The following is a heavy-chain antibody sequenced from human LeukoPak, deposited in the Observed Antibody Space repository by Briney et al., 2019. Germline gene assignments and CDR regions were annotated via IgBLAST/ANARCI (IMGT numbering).Heavy chain of an antibody. J-gene: IGHJ4*02. V-gene: IGHV3-30*18. CDR2: ISYDGSNK. CDR3: AKPQLSVAGIFDY. D-gene: IGHD6-19*01. CDR1: GFTFSSYG. Sequence: PGGSLRLSCAASGFTFSSYGMHWVRQAPGKGLEWVAVISYDGSNKCYADSVKGRFAISRDNSKNTLYLQMNSLRAEDTAVYYCAKPQLSVAGIFDYWGQGTLVTVSS.